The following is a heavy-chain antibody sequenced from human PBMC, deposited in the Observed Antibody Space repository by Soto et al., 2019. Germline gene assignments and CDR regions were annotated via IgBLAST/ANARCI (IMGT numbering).Heavy chain of an antibody. CDR2: ISGSGTNI. J-gene: IGHJ4*02. Sequence: EVQLLESGGGFAQPGGSLRLSCAASGLTFSGYARHWVRQAPGRGLEGVSTISGSGTNIYYADSVQGRFTISRDNSQNTLFLQMTSLRVDDPATYYCAKDGFGGASDYWGQGTHVTVSS. D-gene: IGHD3-3*01. CDR1: GLTFSGYA. CDR3: AKDGFGGASDY. V-gene: IGHV3-23*01.